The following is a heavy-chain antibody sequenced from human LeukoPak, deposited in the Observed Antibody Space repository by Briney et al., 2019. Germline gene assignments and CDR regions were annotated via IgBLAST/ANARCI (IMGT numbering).Heavy chain of an antibody. Sequence: GGSLRLSCAASGFTISTYGMHWVRQAPGKGLEWLTMLSHDGGVTYYLDSVKGRFTISRDNSKNTLYLQMNGLSAADTAVYYCAKDWGSSGWYNWFDSWGQGTQVTVSS. V-gene: IGHV3-30*18. CDR1: GFTISTYG. J-gene: IGHJ5*01. CDR3: AKDWGSSGWYNWFDS. CDR2: LSHDGGVT. D-gene: IGHD6-19*01.